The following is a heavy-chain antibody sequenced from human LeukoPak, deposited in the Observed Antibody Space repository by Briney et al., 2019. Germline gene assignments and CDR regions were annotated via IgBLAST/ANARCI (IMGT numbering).Heavy chain of an antibody. D-gene: IGHD6-19*01. CDR1: GFTFDDYT. J-gene: IGHJ4*02. CDR3: AKDRGAVAGSGYFDY. V-gene: IGHV3-74*01. CDR2: ISSDGNTT. Sequence: GGSLRLSCAASGFTFDDYTMHWVRQAPGKGLEWVSRISSDGNTTRYADSVKGRFTISRDNAKNTLYLQMNSLRAEDTAVYYCAKDRGAVAGSGYFDYWGQGTLVTVSS.